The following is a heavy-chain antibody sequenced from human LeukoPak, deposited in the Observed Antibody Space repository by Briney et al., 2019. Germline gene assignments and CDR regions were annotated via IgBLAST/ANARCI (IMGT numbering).Heavy chain of an antibody. CDR3: ARDGVDAGIYFDY. CDR2: ISYDGSNK. J-gene: IGHJ4*02. D-gene: IGHD2-15*01. V-gene: IGHV3-30-3*01. CDR1: GFTFSSYA. Sequence: AGGSLRLSCATSGFTFSSYAMHWVRQAPGKGLEWVAVISYDGSNKYYADSVKGRFTISRDNAKNSLYLQMNSPRAEDTAVYYCARDGVDAGIYFDYWGQGTLVTVSS.